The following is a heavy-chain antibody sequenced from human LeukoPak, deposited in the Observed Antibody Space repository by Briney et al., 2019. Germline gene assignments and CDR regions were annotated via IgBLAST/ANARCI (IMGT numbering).Heavy chain of an antibody. V-gene: IGHV3-23*01. J-gene: IGHJ4*02. D-gene: IGHD3-22*01. CDR1: GVTFSSHA. CDR2: ISDSGAYT. Sequence: GGSLRLSCAASGVTFSSHAMTWVRQAPGKGLEWVSAISDSGAYTHYADSVKGRFIISRDNSKNTLYLQMNSLRAEDTVVYYCAKEFYYDSSGFPSLYFDFWGQGTLVTVSS. CDR3: AKEFYYDSSGFPSLYFDF.